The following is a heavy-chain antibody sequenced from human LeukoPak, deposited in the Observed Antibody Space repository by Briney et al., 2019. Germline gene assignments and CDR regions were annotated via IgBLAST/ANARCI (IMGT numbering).Heavy chain of an antibody. D-gene: IGHD1-26*01. Sequence: PGRSLRLSCAASGFTFDDYAMHWVRQAPGQGLEWVSGITWNTGSIGYADSVKGRFTVSIDNAKNSLYLQMNSLRADDTALYYCAKDRGGSYFDAFDIWGQGTLVTVSS. CDR3: AKDRGGSYFDAFDI. CDR1: GFTFDDYA. J-gene: IGHJ3*02. V-gene: IGHV3-9*01. CDR2: ITWNTGSI.